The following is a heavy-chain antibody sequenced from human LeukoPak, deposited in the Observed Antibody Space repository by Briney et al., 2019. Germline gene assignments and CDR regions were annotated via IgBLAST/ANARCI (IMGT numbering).Heavy chain of an antibody. CDR3: ARGRNIEMTTMSGGSDY. D-gene: IGHD5-24*01. CDR2: HNPNSGDT. J-gene: IGHJ4*02. V-gene: IGHV1-2*02. CDR1: GYTFTDYY. Sequence: ASVKVSCKASGYTFTDYYMHWVRQAPGQGLEWMGWHNPNSGDTNYAQKFQGRVSMTRDTSISTAYMDLSDLRSDDTAVYYCARGRNIEMTTMSGGSDYWGQGTLVTVSS.